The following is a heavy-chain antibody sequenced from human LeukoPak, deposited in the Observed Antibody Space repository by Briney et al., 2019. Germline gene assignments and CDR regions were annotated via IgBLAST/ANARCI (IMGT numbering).Heavy chain of an antibody. Sequence: SETLSLTCTVSGVSITTYQWYWIRQPPGQGLEWIGYTQSSGSTDYNPSLKSRVTISKDTSKNQFSLRLSSVTAADTALYYCATNAGPAPHDAFDIWARGQWSPSPQ. CDR2: TQSSGST. J-gene: IGHJ3*02. CDR3: ATNAGPAPHDAFDI. V-gene: IGHV4-4*08. D-gene: IGHD2-2*01. CDR1: GVSITTYQ.